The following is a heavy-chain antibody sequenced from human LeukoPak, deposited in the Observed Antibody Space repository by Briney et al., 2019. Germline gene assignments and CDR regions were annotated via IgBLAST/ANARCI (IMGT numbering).Heavy chain of an antibody. CDR1: GYTLTELS. CDR3: ATVFSGSYRVFDY. Sequence: ASVKVSCKVSGYTLTELSMHWVRQAPGKGLEWVGGFDPADGETIYAQKFQGRVTMTEDTSTDTAYMELSSLRSEDTAVYYCATVFSGSYRVFDYWGQGTLVTVSS. J-gene: IGHJ4*02. CDR2: FDPADGET. D-gene: IGHD1-26*01. V-gene: IGHV1-24*01.